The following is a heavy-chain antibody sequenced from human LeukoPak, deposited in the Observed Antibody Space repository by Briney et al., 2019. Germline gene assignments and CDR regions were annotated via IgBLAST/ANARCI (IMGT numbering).Heavy chain of an antibody. CDR3: ARDYSSSWYYFDY. D-gene: IGHD6-13*01. V-gene: IGHV4-59*01. CDR2: IDYSGST. CDR1: GGSISSYY. J-gene: IGHJ4*02. Sequence: SETLSLTCTVSGGSISSYYWSWIRQPPGKGLEWIGYIDYSGSTYYNPSLKSRVTTSVDTSKNQFSLNLSSVTAADTAVYYCARDYSSSWYYFDYWGQGTLVTVSS.